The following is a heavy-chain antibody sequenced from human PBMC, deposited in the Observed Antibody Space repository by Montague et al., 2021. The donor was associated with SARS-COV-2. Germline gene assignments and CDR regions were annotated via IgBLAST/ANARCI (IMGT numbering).Heavy chain of an antibody. CDR1: GFTFTDYP. J-gene: IGHJ6*02. CDR2: ISYDGSNK. D-gene: IGHD2/OR15-2a*01. CDR3: ARVLGGYYGMDV. V-gene: IGHV3-30-3*01. Sequence: SLRLSCAASGFTFTDYPLHWVRQAPDKGLEWVAVISYDGSNKYYADSVKGRFTISRDNSKNTLYLQMNSLRAEDTAVYYCARVLGGYYGMDVWGQGTTVTVSS.